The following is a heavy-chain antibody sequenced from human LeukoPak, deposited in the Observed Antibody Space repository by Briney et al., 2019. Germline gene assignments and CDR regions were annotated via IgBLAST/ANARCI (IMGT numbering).Heavy chain of an antibody. Sequence: ASVKVSCKASGGTFSSYAISWVRQAPGQGPEWMGGIIPIFGTANYAQKFQGRVTITADESTSTAYMELSSLRSEDTAVYYCAREGYYGSGSYFGYWGQGTLVTVSS. CDR1: GGTFSSYA. D-gene: IGHD3-10*01. V-gene: IGHV1-69*13. J-gene: IGHJ4*02. CDR3: AREGYYGSGSYFGY. CDR2: IIPIFGTA.